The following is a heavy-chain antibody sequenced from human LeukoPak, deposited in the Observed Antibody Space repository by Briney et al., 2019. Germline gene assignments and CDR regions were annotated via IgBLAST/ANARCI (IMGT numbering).Heavy chain of an antibody. J-gene: IGHJ4*02. CDR1: GGSFSGYY. CDR2: INHSGST. CDR3: ARHEATTRNFDY. V-gene: IGHV4-34*01. D-gene: IGHD1-14*01. Sequence: SETLSLTCAVYGGSFSGYYWSWIRQPPGKGLEWIGEINHSGSTNYNPSLKSRVTISVDTSKNQFSLKLSSVTAADTAVYYCARHEATTRNFDYWGQGTLVTVSS.